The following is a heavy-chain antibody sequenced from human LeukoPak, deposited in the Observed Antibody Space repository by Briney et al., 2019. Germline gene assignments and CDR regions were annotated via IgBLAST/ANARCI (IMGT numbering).Heavy chain of an antibody. CDR3: SLWFGELGGYYFDY. D-gene: IGHD3-10*01. J-gene: IGHJ4*02. CDR1: GFTFGDYA. CDR2: IRSKAYGGTT. V-gene: IGHV3-49*04. Sequence: GSLRLSCTASGFTFGDYAMSWVRQAPGKGLEWVGFIRSKAYGGTTEYAASVKGRFTISRDDSKSIAYLQMNSLKTEDTAVYYCSLWFGELGGYYFDYWGQGTLVTVSS.